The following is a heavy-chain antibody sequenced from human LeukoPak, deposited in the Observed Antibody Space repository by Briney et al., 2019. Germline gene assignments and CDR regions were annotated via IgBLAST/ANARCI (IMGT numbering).Heavy chain of an antibody. V-gene: IGHV3-66*01. CDR2: IYGSGST. CDR1: GFIISINS. Sequence: GGSLRLSCAASGFIISINSMNWVRQAPGKGLEWVSVIYGSGSTYYADSVKGRFTISRDNSKNTLYLQMNSLSAEDTAVYYCARDPQRGGAAAAFVFWGKGTMVTVFS. J-gene: IGHJ3*01. CDR3: ARDPQRGGAAAAFVF. D-gene: IGHD1-26*01.